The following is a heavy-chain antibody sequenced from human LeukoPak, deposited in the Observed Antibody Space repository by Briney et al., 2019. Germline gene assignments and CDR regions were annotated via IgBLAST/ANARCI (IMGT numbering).Heavy chain of an antibody. CDR3: ARHGGSWTFDY. Sequence: SETLSLTCTVSGGSISTTSYFWGWIRQPPGKGLEWIGSIYYSGSTYYNPSLKSRVTISVDTSKNQFSLKLSSVIAADTAVYFCARHGGSWTFDYWGQGILVTVSS. J-gene: IGHJ4*02. D-gene: IGHD1-26*01. CDR2: IYYSGST. V-gene: IGHV4-39*01. CDR1: GGSISTTSYF.